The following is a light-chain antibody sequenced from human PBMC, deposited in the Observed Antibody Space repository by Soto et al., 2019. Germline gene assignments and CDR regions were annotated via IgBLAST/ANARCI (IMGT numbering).Light chain of an antibody. CDR3: SSYTSSSTFLV. CDR2: DVS. Sequence: QSVLTQPASLSGSPGQSITISCTGTSSDVGGYNYVSWYQQHPGKAPKLMIYDVSNRPSGVSNRFSGSKSGNTASLTISELQAEDEADYYCSSYTSSSTFLVFGTGTKVTVL. V-gene: IGLV2-14*01. CDR1: SSDVGGYNY. J-gene: IGLJ1*01.